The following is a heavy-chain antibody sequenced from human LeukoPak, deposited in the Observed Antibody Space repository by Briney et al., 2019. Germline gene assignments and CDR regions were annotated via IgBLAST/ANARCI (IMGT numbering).Heavy chain of an antibody. D-gene: IGHD4-11*01. CDR2: INGGGVNT. CDR3: AKDLYSNYGLADY. J-gene: IGHJ4*02. CDR1: GFTFSSYA. Sequence: GGSLRLSCAASGFTFSSYAMSWVRQAPGKGLEWVSTINGGGVNTHYADSVGGRFTISRDNSKNTLFLQMNSLRDEDTAVYYCAKDLYSNYGLADYWGQGTLVTVSS. V-gene: IGHV3-23*01.